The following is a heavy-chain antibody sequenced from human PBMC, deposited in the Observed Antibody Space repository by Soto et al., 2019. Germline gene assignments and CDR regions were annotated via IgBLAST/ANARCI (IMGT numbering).Heavy chain of an antibody. CDR1: DYTFTYYG. CDR2: ISVQSGDT. J-gene: IGHJ6*02. D-gene: IGHD1-1*01. V-gene: IGHV1-18*01. CDR3: AGTGGDYFGLDV. Sequence: QVQLLQSGAEVKKPGASVKVSCKSSDYTFTYYGINWVRRAPGQGLEWMGWISVQSGDTKYAQKFQDRVTMTADTSTRTAYTEMWCLTADDTAVYFCAGTGGDYFGLDVWGQGTTVTVSS.